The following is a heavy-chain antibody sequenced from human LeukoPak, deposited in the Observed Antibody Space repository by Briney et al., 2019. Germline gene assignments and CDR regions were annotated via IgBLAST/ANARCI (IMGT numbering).Heavy chain of an antibody. CDR3: AKGPLRGTAAAIDY. D-gene: IGHD2-2*01. CDR1: GFTFSDYS. J-gene: IGHJ4*02. Sequence: GGSLRLSCAASGFTFSDYSMNWVRQAPGKGLEWVAVISYDGRNKHYPDSVKGRFTISRDISTDTLWLQMDSLRTEDTAVYYCAKGPLRGTAAAIDYWGQGTLVTVSS. CDR2: ISYDGRNK. V-gene: IGHV3-30*18.